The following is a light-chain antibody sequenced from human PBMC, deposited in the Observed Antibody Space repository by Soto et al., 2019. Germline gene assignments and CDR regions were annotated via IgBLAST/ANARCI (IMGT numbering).Light chain of an antibody. V-gene: IGLV4-69*01. CDR2: LNSDGSH. CDR3: QTWGTGIEV. Sequence: PVLTQSPSASASLGASVKLTCTLSSGHSSYTIAWHQQQPEKGPRYLMTLNSDGSHSKWDGIPDRFSGSSSGAERYLSISSLQSEDEADYYCQTWGTGIEVFGGGTKLTVL. J-gene: IGLJ3*02. CDR1: SGHSSYT.